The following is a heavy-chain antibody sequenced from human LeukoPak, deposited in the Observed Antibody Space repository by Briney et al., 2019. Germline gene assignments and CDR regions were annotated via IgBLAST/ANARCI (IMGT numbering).Heavy chain of an antibody. Sequence: SETLSLTCTVSGGSISNYYWSWIRQPPGKGLEWIGEINHSGSTNYNPSLKSRVTISVDTSKNQFSLKLSSVTAADTAVYYCARVHPYDSSGYYYTRAYYFDYWGQGTLVTVSS. J-gene: IGHJ4*02. CDR3: ARVHPYDSSGYYYTRAYYFDY. CDR2: INHSGST. V-gene: IGHV4-34*01. CDR1: GGSISNYY. D-gene: IGHD3-22*01.